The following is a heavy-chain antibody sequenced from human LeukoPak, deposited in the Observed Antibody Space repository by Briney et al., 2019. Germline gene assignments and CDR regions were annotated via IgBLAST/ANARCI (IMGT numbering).Heavy chain of an antibody. CDR2: ISGSGGST. V-gene: IGHV3-23*01. Sequence: GGSLRLSCAASGFTFSSYAMSWVRQAPGKGLEWVSAISGSGGSTYYADSVKGRFTISRDNSKNTLYLQMNSLRAEDTAVYYCAKVRYSSSAGYYYYYMDVWGKGTLVTVSS. J-gene: IGHJ6*03. CDR3: AKVRYSSSAGYYYYYMDV. CDR1: GFTFSSYA. D-gene: IGHD6-6*01.